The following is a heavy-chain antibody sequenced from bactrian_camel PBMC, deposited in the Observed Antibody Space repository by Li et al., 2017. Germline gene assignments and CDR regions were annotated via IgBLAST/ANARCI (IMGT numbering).Heavy chain of an antibody. CDR2: IDKDGSA. J-gene: IGHJ4*01. Sequence: HVQLVESGGGSVQTGGSLRLSCAASGFTATGLTASDYCMGWFRQAPGMERAGVAHIDKDGSALYAGSVKGRFTISRDRAKNTLTLQTDSLKPEDTAVYYCASVATVAKVRFGECSFGSWGQGTKAFALWGQGTQVT. V-gene: IGHV3S6*01. CDR3: ASVATVAKVRFGECSFGSWGQGTKAFAL. D-gene: IGHD6*01. CDR1: GFTATGLTASDYC.